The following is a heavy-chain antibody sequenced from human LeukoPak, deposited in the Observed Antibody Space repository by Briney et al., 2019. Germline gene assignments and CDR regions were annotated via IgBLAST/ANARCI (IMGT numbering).Heavy chain of an antibody. CDR1: GGSISSSSYY. CDR3: ARGRQNIMRYCSGGSCYGQGAFFDY. CDR2: IYYSGST. J-gene: IGHJ4*02. Sequence: SETLSLTCTVSGGSISSSSYYWGWIRQPPGKGLEWIGSIYYSGSTYYNPSLKSRVTISVDTSKNQFSLKLSSVTAADTAVYYCARGRQNIMRYCSGGSCYGQGAFFDYWGQGTLVTVSS. D-gene: IGHD2-15*01. V-gene: IGHV4-39*07.